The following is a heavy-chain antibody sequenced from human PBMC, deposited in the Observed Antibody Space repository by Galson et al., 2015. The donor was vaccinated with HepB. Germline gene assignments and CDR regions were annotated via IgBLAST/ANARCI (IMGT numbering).Heavy chain of an antibody. J-gene: IGHJ4*02. CDR3: VLGQKASYSDSSGYFYTVFNDF. Sequence: PALVKPTQTLTLTCTFSGFSLTTNAANVGWIRQPPGKAPEWLAVIYWDDDKRYRPSLETRLTLTKDTSKNQVVLKLTNMDPVDTATDYCVLGQKASYSDSSGYFYTVFNDFWGQGTLVTVSS. CDR1: GFSLTTNAAN. D-gene: IGHD3-22*01. CDR2: IYWDDDK. V-gene: IGHV2-5*02.